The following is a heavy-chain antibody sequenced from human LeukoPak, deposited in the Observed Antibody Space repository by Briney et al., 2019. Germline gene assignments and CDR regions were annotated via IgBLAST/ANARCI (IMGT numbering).Heavy chain of an antibody. V-gene: IGHV3-21*01. D-gene: IGHD1-14*01. J-gene: IGHJ4*02. CDR1: GFTFSSYS. Sequence: PGGSLRLSCAASGFTFSSYSMNWVRQAPGKGLEWVSSISSSSSYIYYADSVKGRFTISRDNAKNSLCLQMNSLRAEDAAVYYCARVPVYGKTAYYFDYWGQGTLVTVSS. CDR3: ARVPVYGKTAYYFDY. CDR2: ISSSSSYI.